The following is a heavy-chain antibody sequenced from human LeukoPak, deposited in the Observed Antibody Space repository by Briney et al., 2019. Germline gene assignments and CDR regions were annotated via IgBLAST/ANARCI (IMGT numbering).Heavy chain of an antibody. D-gene: IGHD1-1*01. Sequence: PSETLSLTCTVSGGSVSSGSYYWRWIRQPPGKGLEWIGYIYYSGSTNYNPSLKSRVTISVDTSKNQFSLKLSSVTAADTAVYYCAREIRSRGTGWFDPWGQGTLVTVSS. V-gene: IGHV4-61*01. CDR3: AREIRSRGTGWFDP. CDR1: GGSVSSGSYY. J-gene: IGHJ5*02. CDR2: IYYSGST.